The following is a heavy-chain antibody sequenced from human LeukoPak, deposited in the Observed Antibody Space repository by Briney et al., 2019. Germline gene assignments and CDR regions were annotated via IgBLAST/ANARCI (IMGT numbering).Heavy chain of an antibody. J-gene: IGHJ6*04. CDR3: ARVFPITMVRGVLDDYYGMDV. CDR2: ISAYNGNT. V-gene: IGHV1-18*04. CDR1: DYTFTSYG. Sequence: ASVKLSCKASDYTFTSYGISWVRQAPGQGLEWMGWISAYNGNTNYAQKLQGRVTMTTDTSTSTAYMELRSLRSDDTAVYYCARVFPITMVRGVLDDYYGMDVWGKGTTVTVSS. D-gene: IGHD3-10*01.